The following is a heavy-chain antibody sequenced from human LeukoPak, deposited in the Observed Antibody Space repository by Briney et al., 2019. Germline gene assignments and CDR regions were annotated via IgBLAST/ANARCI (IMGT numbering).Heavy chain of an antibody. D-gene: IGHD2-15*01. CDR3: ARDVARGGSQPHDAFDI. CDR2: IYSDSST. V-gene: IGHV3-66*01. Sequence: GGSLRLSCAASGFTVSRNHMSWVRQAPGKGLEWVSVIYSDSSTYYADSVKGRFTISRDNSKNTLYLQMNSLRAEDTAVYYCARDVARGGSQPHDAFDIWGQGTMVTVSS. J-gene: IGHJ3*02. CDR1: GFTVSRNH.